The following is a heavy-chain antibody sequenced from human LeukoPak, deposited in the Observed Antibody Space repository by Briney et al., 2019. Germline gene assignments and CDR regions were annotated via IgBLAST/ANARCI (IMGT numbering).Heavy chain of an antibody. J-gene: IGHJ3*02. CDR3: ARHCCSGPAKRVFDI. D-gene: IGHD2-15*01. CDR1: GGSIISSDYH. V-gene: IGHV4-39*01. CDR2: ISYSGNT. Sequence: PSETLSLACTVSGGSIISSDYHWGWVRQPPGKGLEWIGTISYSGNTDYNPSLRSRVTISVDTSNNQFSLRLGSVTAADTAVYHCARHCCSGPAKRVFDIWGQGTMVTVSS.